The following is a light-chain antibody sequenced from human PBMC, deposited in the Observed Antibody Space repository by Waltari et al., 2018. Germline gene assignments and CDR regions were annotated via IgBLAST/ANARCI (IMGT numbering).Light chain of an antibody. J-gene: IGLJ2*01. V-gene: IGLV2-14*03. Sequence: QSALTQPASVSGSPGQSITISCTGTSSDVGGYTYVAGHQQHPGKAPKILIFNVSKRPSGGSPRFSGSKSGNTASLAISGLQAEDEAAYYCASYPTSSTYVLFGGGTTLTVL. CDR2: NVS. CDR1: SSDVGGYTY. CDR3: ASYPTSSTYVL.